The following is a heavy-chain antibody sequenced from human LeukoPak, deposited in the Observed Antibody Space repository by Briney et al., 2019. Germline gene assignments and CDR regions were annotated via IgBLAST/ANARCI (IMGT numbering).Heavy chain of an antibody. V-gene: IGHV7-4-1*02. Sequence: VASVKVSCTASGYTFTSYAMNWVRQAPGQGLEWMGWINTNTGNPTYAQGFTGRFVFSLDTSVSTAYLQISSLKAEDTAVYYCARNGMITFGGVQRTFDPWGQRTLVTVSS. CDR3: ARNGMITFGGVQRTFDP. D-gene: IGHD3-16*01. CDR1: GYTFTSYA. CDR2: INTNTGNP. J-gene: IGHJ5*02.